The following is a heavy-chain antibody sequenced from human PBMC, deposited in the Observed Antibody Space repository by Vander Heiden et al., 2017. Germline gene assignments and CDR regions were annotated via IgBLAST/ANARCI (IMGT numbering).Heavy chain of an antibody. D-gene: IGHD1-1*01. V-gene: IGHV4-4*07. J-gene: IGHJ5*02. CDR2: ISTIGYT. CDR3: ARGDLTTGSRNWFDP. CDR1: GASISDYF. Sequence: QVQLQESGPGLVKPSETLSLTCTVAGASISDYFWNWIRQPAGKGLEWIGRISTIGYTNYNPSLRSRVTMSIDTSKNQFSLKLSSVTAADTAVFYCARGDLTTGSRNWFDPWGQGTLVTVSS.